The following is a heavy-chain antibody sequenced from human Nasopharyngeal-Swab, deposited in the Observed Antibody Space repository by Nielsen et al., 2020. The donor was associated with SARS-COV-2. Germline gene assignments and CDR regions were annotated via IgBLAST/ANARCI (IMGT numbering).Heavy chain of an antibody. J-gene: IGHJ5*01. CDR2: ISPTSDYN. D-gene: IGHD4-17*01. CDR3: VRGSYGHYDS. CDR1: GFTFSSYT. V-gene: IGHV3-21*06. Sequence: GESLKISCAASGFTFSSYTMNWVRQAPGKGLEWVSSISPTSDYNYYAESVKGRFTISRDNAKNSLFLQMNSLRAEETAIYYCVRGSYGHYDSWGQGALITVSS.